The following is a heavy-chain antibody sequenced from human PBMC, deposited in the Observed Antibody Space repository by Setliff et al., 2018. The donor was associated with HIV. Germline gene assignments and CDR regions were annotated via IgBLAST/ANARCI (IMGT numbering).Heavy chain of an antibody. D-gene: IGHD1-26*01. CDR3: ARDQLRIPERWDFDF. J-gene: IGHJ4*02. Sequence: GGSLRLSCAASGFVFSDHSFHWVRQAPGQGLEWLSYITGTGTTVSYADSVRGRFIISRDSVRDEVYLQIKRLRVEDTAVYYCARDQLRIPERWDFDFWGQGTLVTVSS. CDR1: GFVFSDHS. V-gene: IGHV3-48*01. CDR2: ITGTGTTV.